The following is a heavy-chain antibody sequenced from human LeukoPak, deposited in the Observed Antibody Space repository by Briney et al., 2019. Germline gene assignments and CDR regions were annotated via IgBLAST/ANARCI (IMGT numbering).Heavy chain of an antibody. Sequence: PGGSLRLSCAASGFMFSSHGMHWVRQAPGKGLEWVAVISSGGSKKYYADSVKGRFTISRDNSKNTLYLQMNSLRVEDTAVYYCAKGDYYDVLTGRQNWFGPWGQGTLVTVSS. CDR1: GFMFSSHG. CDR2: ISSGGSKK. CDR3: AKGDYYDVLTGRQNWFGP. D-gene: IGHD3-9*01. V-gene: IGHV3-30*18. J-gene: IGHJ5*02.